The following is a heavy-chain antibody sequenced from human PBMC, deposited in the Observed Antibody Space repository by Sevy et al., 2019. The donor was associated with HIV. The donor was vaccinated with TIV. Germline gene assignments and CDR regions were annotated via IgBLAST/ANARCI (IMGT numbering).Heavy chain of an antibody. CDR3: ARGLWSSGLLY. J-gene: IGHJ4*02. Sequence: ASVKVSCKASGYRFTSYSITWVRQAPGQGLEWMGWSSGFNGSTNYAQKLQGRVTMSTDTSTNTAYLDLRSLRSDDTAVYYCARGLWSSGLLYWGQGTLVTVSS. V-gene: IGHV1-18*04. CDR1: GYRFTSYS. CDR2: SSGFNGST. D-gene: IGHD3-10*01.